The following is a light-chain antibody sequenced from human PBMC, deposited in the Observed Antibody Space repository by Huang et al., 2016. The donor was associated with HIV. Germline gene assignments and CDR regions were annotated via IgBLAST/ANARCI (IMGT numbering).Light chain of an antibody. CDR2: DVS. V-gene: IGKV3-11*01. CDR3: QQRIKWPLT. J-gene: IGKJ4*01. Sequence: EVVLTQSPVTLSLSPGERAPLSCRASHSVGPYLAWYQPKAGQTPRLLIYDVSKRAAGIPARLRGSGSGTDFTLTISSLEPEDFVVYYCQQRIKWPLTFGGGTSVEMK. CDR1: HSVGPY.